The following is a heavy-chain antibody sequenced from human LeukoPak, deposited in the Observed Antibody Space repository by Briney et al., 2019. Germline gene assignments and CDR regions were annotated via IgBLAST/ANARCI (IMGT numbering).Heavy chain of an antibody. CDR1: GFTFNTYG. D-gene: IGHD3-10*01. J-gene: IGHJ3*02. CDR2: IRFDGSNK. V-gene: IGHV3-30*02. Sequence: PGGSLRLSCAASGFTFNTYGMHWVRQAPGKGLEWVAFIRFDGSNKYYADSVKGRPTISRDNSKNTLYLQMNSLRAEDTAVYYCAGEFGEPLSGAFDIWGQGTMVTVSS. CDR3: AGEFGEPLSGAFDI.